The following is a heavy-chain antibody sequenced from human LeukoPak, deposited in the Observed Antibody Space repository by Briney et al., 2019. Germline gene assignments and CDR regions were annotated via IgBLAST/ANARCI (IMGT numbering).Heavy chain of an antibody. V-gene: IGHV3-30*02. D-gene: IGHD2-15*01. CDR1: GFTFSSYG. Sequence: GGSLRLSCAASGFTFSSYGMHWVRQAPGKGLEWVAFIRYDGSNKYYADSVKGRFTISRDNSKNTLYLQMNSLRAEDTAGYYCAKVGPSYCSSGSCYVHYWGQGTLVTVSS. CDR2: IRYDGSNK. CDR3: AKVGPSYCSSGSCYVHY. J-gene: IGHJ4*02.